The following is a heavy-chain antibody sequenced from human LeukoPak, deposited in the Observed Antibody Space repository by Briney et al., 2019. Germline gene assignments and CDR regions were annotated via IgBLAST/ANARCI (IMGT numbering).Heavy chain of an antibody. Sequence: GASVKVSCKASGYTFTSYVIHWVRQAPGQRLEWMGWINAGNGNTKYSQEFQDRVTITRDTSASTAYMELSSLRSEDTAVYYCARSITMVRTESGDVDYWGQGTLVTVSS. CDR1: GYTFTSYV. CDR3: ARSITMVRTESGDVDY. D-gene: IGHD3-10*01. J-gene: IGHJ4*02. CDR2: INAGNGNT. V-gene: IGHV1-3*03.